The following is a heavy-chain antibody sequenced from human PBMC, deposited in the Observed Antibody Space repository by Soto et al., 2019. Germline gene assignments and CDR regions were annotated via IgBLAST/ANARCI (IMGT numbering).Heavy chain of an antibody. CDR1: GFIFSSYA. J-gene: IGHJ6*02. CDR3: ARAGCDGGSCYTLVGLRYGMDV. D-gene: IGHD2-15*01. CDR2: ISYDGNNK. Sequence: QVQLVESGGGVVQPVRSLRLSCAASGFIFSSYAMYWVRQAPGKGLEWVAVISYDGNNKYYADSVKGRFTISRDNSRNTLYLQMNSLRAEDSAVYYCARAGCDGGSCYTLVGLRYGMDVWGQGTTVTVSS. V-gene: IGHV3-30-3*01.